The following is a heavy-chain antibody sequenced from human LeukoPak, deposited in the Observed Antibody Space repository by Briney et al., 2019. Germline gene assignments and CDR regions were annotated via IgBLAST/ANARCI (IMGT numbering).Heavy chain of an antibody. Sequence: GGSLRLSCAASGFTFSSYSMNWVRQAPGKGLEWVSSISSSSSYIYYADSVKGRFTITRDNAKNSLYLQMNSLRAEDTAVYYCARGGQWELPYYFDYWGQGTLVTVSS. V-gene: IGHV3-21*01. D-gene: IGHD1-26*01. CDR3: ARGGQWELPYYFDY. CDR1: GFTFSSYS. J-gene: IGHJ4*02. CDR2: ISSSSSYI.